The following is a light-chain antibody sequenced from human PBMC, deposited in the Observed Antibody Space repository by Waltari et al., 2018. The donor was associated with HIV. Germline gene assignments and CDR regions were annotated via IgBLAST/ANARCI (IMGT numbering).Light chain of an antibody. CDR1: QSVISSSNIKNY. V-gene: IGKV4-1*01. Sequence: DIVMIQSPHPLAVSLGERATLTSKLSQSVISSSNIKNYLAWYQQKPGQLPNLLIYWASTRESGVPDRFSGSGSGTDFTLTINSLQAEDAAVYYCQQYYNSPQPFGQGTKVEI. J-gene: IGKJ1*01. CDR3: QQYYNSPQP. CDR2: WAS.